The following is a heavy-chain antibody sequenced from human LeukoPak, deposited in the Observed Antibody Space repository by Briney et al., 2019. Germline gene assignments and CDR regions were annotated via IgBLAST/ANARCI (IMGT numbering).Heavy chain of an antibody. Sequence: PGGSLRLSCAASGFIFSSYAMSWVRQAPGKGLEWVSAISGSGGSTYYADSVKGRFTISRDNTKNTLFLQMNSLRAEDTAIYYCAKVRDHYDSTGYCYYFDHWGQGTLVTVSS. J-gene: IGHJ4*02. V-gene: IGHV3-23*01. D-gene: IGHD3-22*01. CDR2: ISGSGGST. CDR3: AKVRDHYDSTGYCYYFDH. CDR1: GFIFSSYA.